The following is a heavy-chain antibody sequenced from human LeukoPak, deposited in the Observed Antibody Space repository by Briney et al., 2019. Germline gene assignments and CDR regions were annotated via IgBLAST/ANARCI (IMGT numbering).Heavy chain of an antibody. J-gene: IGHJ4*02. D-gene: IGHD5-18*01. CDR3: ARDGAYSYTY. Sequence: GRSLRLSCVASGFTFKSYGMHWVRQAPGKGLEWVAIIWYDGSNKYYADFVKGRFTISRDNSKNTLYLEMNSLRAEDTAVYYCARDGAYSYTYWGQGTLVTVSS. V-gene: IGHV3-33*01. CDR1: GFTFKSYG. CDR2: IWYDGSNK.